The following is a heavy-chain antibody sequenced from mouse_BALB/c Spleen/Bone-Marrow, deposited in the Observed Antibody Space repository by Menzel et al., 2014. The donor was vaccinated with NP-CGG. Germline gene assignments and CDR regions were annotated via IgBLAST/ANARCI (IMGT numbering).Heavy chain of an antibody. J-gene: IGHJ2*01. CDR2: IHPNSGNT. CDR1: GYTFTSSW. V-gene: IGHV1S130*01. CDR3: ARHYRYAYYFDY. Sequence: VKLVESGSVLVRPGASVKLSCKASGYTFTSSWMHWAKQRPGQGLEWIGEIHPNSGNTNYNEKLKGKATLTVGTSSSTAYVDLRSLTSGDSAVYYCARHYRYAYYFDYWGQGTTLTVSS. D-gene: IGHD2-14*01.